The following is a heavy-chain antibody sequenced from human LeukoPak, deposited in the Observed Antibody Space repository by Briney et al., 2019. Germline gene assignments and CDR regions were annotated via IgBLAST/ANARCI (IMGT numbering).Heavy chain of an antibody. J-gene: IGHJ4*02. CDR2: ISSSSSYI. Sequence: GWSLRLSCAASGFTFSSYKMNWVRQAPGKGLEWVSSISSSSSYIYYADSVKGRFTISRDNAKNSLYLQMNSLRVEDTAVYYCARVQSQLLPDYWGQGTLVTVSP. V-gene: IGHV3-21*01. D-gene: IGHD2-2*01. CDR3: ARVQSQLLPDY. CDR1: GFTFSSYK.